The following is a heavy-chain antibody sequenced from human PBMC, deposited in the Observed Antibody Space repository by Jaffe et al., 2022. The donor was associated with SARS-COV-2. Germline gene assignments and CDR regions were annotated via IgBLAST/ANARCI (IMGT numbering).Heavy chain of an antibody. J-gene: IGHJ3*02. Sequence: QLQLQESGPGLVKPSETLSLTCTVSGGSISSSSYYWGWIRQPPGKGLEWIGSIYYSGSTYYNPSLKSRVTISVDTSKNQFSLKLSSVTAADTAVYYCARIDSSGYIMNDDAFDIWGQGTMVTVSS. V-gene: IGHV4-39*01. CDR1: GGSISSSSYY. CDR3: ARIDSSGYIMNDDAFDI. CDR2: IYYSGST. D-gene: IGHD3-22*01.